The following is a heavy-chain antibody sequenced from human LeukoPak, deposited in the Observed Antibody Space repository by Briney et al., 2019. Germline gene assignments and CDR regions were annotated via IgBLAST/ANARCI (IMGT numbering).Heavy chain of an antibody. J-gene: IGHJ6*02. CDR2: IYHSGST. CDR3: ARGGRLQGYYYGMDV. Sequence: SGTLSLTCAVSGGSISSSNWWSWVRQPPGKGLEWIGEIYHSGSTNYNPSLKSRVTISVDKSKNQFSLKPSSVTAADTAVYYCARGGRLQGYYYGMDVWGQGTTVTVSS. V-gene: IGHV4-4*02. D-gene: IGHD4-11*01. CDR1: GGSISSSNW.